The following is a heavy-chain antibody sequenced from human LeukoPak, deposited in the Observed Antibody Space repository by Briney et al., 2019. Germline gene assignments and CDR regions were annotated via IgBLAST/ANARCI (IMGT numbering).Heavy chain of an antibody. V-gene: IGHV3-23*01. CDR2: ISGSGGST. CDR1: GFTFSSYA. CDR3: AKAHYYDSSGPFDY. Sequence: GGSLRLSCAASGFTFSSYAMSWVRQAPGKGLEWVSAISGSGGSTYYADSVKGRFTISRDDSKNTLYLQMNSLRAEDTAVYYCAKAHYYDSSGPFDYWGQGTLVTVSS. J-gene: IGHJ4*02. D-gene: IGHD3-22*01.